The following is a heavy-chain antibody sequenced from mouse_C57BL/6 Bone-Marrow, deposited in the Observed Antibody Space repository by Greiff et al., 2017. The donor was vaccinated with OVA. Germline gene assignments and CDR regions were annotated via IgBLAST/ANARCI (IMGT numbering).Heavy chain of an antibody. Sequence: QVQLKESGAELVKPGASVKMSCKASGYTFTSYWITWVKQRPGQGLEWIGDIYPGSGSTNYNEKFKSKATLTVDTSSSTAYMQLSSLTSEDSAVYYCARRGYGSSYFAYWGQGTLVTVSA. CDR2: IYPGSGST. D-gene: IGHD1-1*01. J-gene: IGHJ3*01. CDR1: GYTFTSYW. V-gene: IGHV1-55*01. CDR3: ARRGYGSSYFAY.